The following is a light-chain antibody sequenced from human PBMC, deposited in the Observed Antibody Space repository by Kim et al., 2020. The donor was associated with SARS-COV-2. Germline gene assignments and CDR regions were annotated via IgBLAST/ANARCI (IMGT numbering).Light chain of an antibody. V-gene: IGKV3-20*01. CDR3: QQYGNSPST. Sequence: FPGERATLACRASQSVSTSLAWYQQKPGQAPRLLIHGASSRTTGIPDRFSGSGSGTDFTLTISRLEPEDFAVYYCQQYGNSPSTFGQGTRLEIK. J-gene: IGKJ5*01. CDR2: GAS. CDR1: QSVSTS.